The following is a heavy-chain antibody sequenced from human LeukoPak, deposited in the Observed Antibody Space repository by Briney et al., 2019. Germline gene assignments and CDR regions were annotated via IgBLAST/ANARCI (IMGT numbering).Heavy chain of an antibody. CDR1: GGSGSRSTDY. V-gene: IGHV4-61*01. CDR2: MAHSGST. J-gene: IGHJ3*02. D-gene: IGHD2-21*01. CDR3: ARYFGDGGDEAFDI. Sequence: SETLSLTCTFSGGSGSRSTDYWGWLRQPPGKGLEWIVYMAHSGSTNYHPSLKSRVTISGDTSKNQFSLKLSSLTAADTAVYYCARYFGDGGDEAFDIWGQGTMVTVSS.